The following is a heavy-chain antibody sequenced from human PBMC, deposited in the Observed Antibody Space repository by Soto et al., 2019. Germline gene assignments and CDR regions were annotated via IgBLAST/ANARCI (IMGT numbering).Heavy chain of an antibody. J-gene: IGHJ6*02. Sequence: SETLSLTCTVSGGSISSGDYYWSWIRQPPGKGLEWIGYIYYSGSTYYNPSLKSRVTISVDTSKNQFSLKLSSVTAADTAVYYCATRNYYYYGMDVWGQGTTVTVS. CDR2: IYYSGST. CDR1: GGSISSGDYY. V-gene: IGHV4-30-4*01. CDR3: ATRNYYYYGMDV.